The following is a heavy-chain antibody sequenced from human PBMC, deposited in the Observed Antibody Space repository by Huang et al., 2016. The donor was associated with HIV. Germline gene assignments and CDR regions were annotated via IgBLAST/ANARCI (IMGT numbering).Heavy chain of an antibody. Sequence: QVHLQQWGAGLLKPSETLTLTCAVSGASFTGNYWTCIRQTPGKGREGIGEINDSGATLYKPSRESRVTISIDRSKKQFSLRLSSMTAADTAVYYCARQWVLLDYLMGMDVWGQGTTVIVSS. CDR1: GASFTGNY. CDR3: ARQWVLLDYLMGMDV. D-gene: IGHD3-3*01. J-gene: IGHJ6*02. V-gene: IGHV4-34*01. CDR2: INDSGAT.